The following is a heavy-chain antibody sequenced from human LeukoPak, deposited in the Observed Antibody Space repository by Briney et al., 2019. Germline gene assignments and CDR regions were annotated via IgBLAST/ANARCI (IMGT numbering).Heavy chain of an antibody. CDR3: AKDMTYGDYGGGAFDI. J-gene: IGHJ3*02. CDR2: ISWNSGSI. V-gene: IGHV3-9*01. CDR1: GFTFDDYA. Sequence: GRSLRLSCAASGFTFDDYAMHWVRQAPGKGLEWVSGISWNSGSIGYADSVKGRFTISGDNAKNSLYLQMNSLRAEDTALYYCAKDMTYGDYGGGAFDIWGQGTMVTVSS. D-gene: IGHD4-17*01.